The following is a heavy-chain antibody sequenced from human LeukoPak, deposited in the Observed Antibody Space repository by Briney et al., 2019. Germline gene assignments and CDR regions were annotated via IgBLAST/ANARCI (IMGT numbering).Heavy chain of an antibody. CDR1: GFTFDEHG. J-gene: IGHJ2*01. CDR2: INWNGGST. D-gene: IGHD2-15*01. CDR3: AGGDRNGWYFDL. Sequence: GGSLRLSCAGSGFTFDEHGMSWVRQAPGKGLEWVSGINWNGGSTGHGDSVKGRFTISRDNAKKSLFLQMNSLRAEDTALYYCAGGDRNGWYFDLWGRGTLVTVSS. V-gene: IGHV3-20*04.